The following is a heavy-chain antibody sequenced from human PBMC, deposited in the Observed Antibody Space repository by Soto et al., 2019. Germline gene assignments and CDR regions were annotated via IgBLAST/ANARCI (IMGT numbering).Heavy chain of an antibody. Sequence: GGSLRLSCAISGFTFSSYAMSWVRQAPGKGLEWVSAISGSGGSTYYADSVKGRFTISRDNSKNTLYLQMNSLRAEDTAVYYCAKDYGSGSYYYYYYYYGMDVWGQGTTVTVSS. CDR1: GFTFSSYA. J-gene: IGHJ6*02. V-gene: IGHV3-23*01. D-gene: IGHD3-10*01. CDR3: AKDYGSGSYYYYYYYYGMDV. CDR2: ISGSGGST.